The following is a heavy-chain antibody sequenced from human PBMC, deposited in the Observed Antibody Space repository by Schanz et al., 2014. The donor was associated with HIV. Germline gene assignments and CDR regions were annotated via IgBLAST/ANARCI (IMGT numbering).Heavy chain of an antibody. CDR2: INHSGST. Sequence: QVQLHQWGAGLLKPSETLSLTCAVYGVSFSGYDWSWIRQPPGKGLEWIGEINHSGSTNYNPSLKSRVTISVDTSKNQFSRKLSSVTAADTAVYYCARGLVNCSGGSCYSGWFDPWGQGNLVTVSS. V-gene: IGHV4-34*01. CDR1: GVSFSGYD. D-gene: IGHD2-15*01. J-gene: IGHJ5*02. CDR3: ARGLVNCSGGSCYSGWFDP.